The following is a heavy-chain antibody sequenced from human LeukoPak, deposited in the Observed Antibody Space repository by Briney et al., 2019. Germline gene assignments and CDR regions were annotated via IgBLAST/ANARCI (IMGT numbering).Heavy chain of an antibody. CDR3: ARDLAFGGFDP. CDR2: IYSGGST. D-gene: IGHD3-16*01. Sequence: GGSLRLSCAASGFTVSSNYMSWVRQAPGKGLEWVSVIYSGGSTYYADSVKGRFTISGDNSKNTLYLQMNSLRAEDTAVYYCARDLAFGGFDPWGQGTLVTVSS. V-gene: IGHV3-53*01. CDR1: GFTVSSNY. J-gene: IGHJ5*02.